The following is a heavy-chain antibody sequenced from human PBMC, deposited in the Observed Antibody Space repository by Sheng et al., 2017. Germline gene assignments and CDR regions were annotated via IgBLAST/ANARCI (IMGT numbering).Heavy chain of an antibody. CDR3: ARSLKVAGRDYYYYYMDV. J-gene: IGHJ6*03. CDR2: ISYTGST. V-gene: IGHV4-59*12. D-gene: IGHD2-15*01. CDR1: GGSINTYY. Sequence: QVQLQESGPGLVKPSETLSLTCTVSGGSINTYYWTWIRQPPGKALEYIGYISYTGSTNHNPSLKSRVTISVDTSKKQFSLKLTSVTAADTAVYYCARSLKVAGRDYYYYYMDVWGQGTTVTGLL.